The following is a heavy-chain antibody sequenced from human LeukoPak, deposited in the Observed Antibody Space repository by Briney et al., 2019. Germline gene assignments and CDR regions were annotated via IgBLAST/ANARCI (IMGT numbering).Heavy chain of an antibody. CDR1: GGSISSGSYY. D-gene: IGHD6-19*01. CDR2: IYYSGST. CDR3: ARGSTGYSSGWYRGYFDY. Sequence: PSETLSLTCTVSGGSISSGSYYWGWIRQPPGTGLEWIGSIYYSGSTYYNPSLKSRVTISVDTSKNQFSLKLSSVTAADTAVYYCARGSTGYSSGWYRGYFDYWGQGTLVTVSS. V-gene: IGHV4-39*01. J-gene: IGHJ4*02.